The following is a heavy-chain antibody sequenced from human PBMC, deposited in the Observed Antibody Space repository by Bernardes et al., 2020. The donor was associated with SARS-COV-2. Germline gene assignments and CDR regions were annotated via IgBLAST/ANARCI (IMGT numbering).Heavy chain of an antibody. V-gene: IGHV3-23*01. D-gene: IGHD2-21*02. CDR1: GFTFSSYG. CDR3: AKLSCGGACSNFGWHFDF. J-gene: IGHJ2*01. CDR2: INSGGST. Sequence: GGSLRLSCAASGFTFSSYGMSWVRQAPGKGLEWVSSINSGGSTFYADSVKGRFTISRDTFKNRLYLQLNVLRGEDTAIYYCAKLSCGGACSNFGWHFDFGGRGILVTVSS.